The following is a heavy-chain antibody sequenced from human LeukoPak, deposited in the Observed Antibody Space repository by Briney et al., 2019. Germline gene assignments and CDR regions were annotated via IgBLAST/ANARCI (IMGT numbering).Heavy chain of an antibody. D-gene: IGHD3-22*01. J-gene: IGHJ4*02. CDR3: ARVVRYYYDSSGYRDY. V-gene: IGHV4-4*07. Sequence: SETLSLTCTVSGGSISSYYWSWIRQPAGKVLEWIGRMYPGGNTNYNPSLKSRVTMSVDTSKNQFSLKLSSVTAADTAVYYCARVVRYYYDSSGYRDYWGQGTLVTVSS. CDR2: MYPGGNT. CDR1: GGSISSYY.